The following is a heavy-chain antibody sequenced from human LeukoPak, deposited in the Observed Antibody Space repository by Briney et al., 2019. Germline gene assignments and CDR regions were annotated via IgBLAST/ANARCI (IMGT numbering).Heavy chain of an antibody. J-gene: IGHJ3*02. CDR1: GFTFSSYS. CDR2: ISSSSSYI. Sequence: PGGSLRLSCAASGFTFSSYSMNWVRQAPGRGLEWVSSISSSSSYIYYADSVKGRFTISRDNAKNSLYLQMNSLRVEDTAVYYCARDTVGATGDAFDIWGRGTMVTVSS. V-gene: IGHV3-21*01. CDR3: ARDTVGATGDAFDI. D-gene: IGHD1-26*01.